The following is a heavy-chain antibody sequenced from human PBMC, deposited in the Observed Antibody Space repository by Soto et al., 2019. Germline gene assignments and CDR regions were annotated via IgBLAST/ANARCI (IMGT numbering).Heavy chain of an antibody. CDR3: ARVLERTYYYESTGY. J-gene: IGHJ4*02. CDR1: GYTFTNYY. D-gene: IGHD3-22*01. V-gene: IGHV1-46*01. Sequence: QVQLVQSGAEVKKPGASVKVSCKASGYTFTNYYIHWVRQAPGQGLEWVGLINPKTGTTNDAPKSQGRVTMTSVTSTSTAYMELSSLRPENTAVCYCARVLERTYYYESTGYWGQGTLVTVSS. CDR2: INPKTGTT.